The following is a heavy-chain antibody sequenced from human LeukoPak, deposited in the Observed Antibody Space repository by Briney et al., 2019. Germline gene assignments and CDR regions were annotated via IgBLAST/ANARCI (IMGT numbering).Heavy chain of an antibody. CDR1: GGSITRSSHY. Sequence: PSETLSLTCTVSGGSITRSSHYWGWLRQPPGKGLEWFVSISYSGTTFYNLSLKSRVTISADTSKNQISLKLSSVTAADTAVYYCARVRGYYDSSGYDYWGQGTLVTVSS. J-gene: IGHJ4*02. D-gene: IGHD3-22*01. CDR2: ISYSGTT. CDR3: ARVRGYYDSSGYDY. V-gene: IGHV4-39*07.